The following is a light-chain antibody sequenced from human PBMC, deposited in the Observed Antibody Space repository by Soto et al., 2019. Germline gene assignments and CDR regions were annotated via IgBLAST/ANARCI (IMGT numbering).Light chain of an antibody. CDR3: QQSSNWPLT. J-gene: IGKJ4*01. CDR1: QSVSTY. Sequence: EIVLTQSPATLSLSPGERATLSCRASQSVSTYLAWFQHKPGQAPRLLIYDASTRATGIPARFSGSGSGTDFTLTISSLEPEDSAVYYCQQSSNWPLTFGGGTKVDIK. CDR2: DAS. V-gene: IGKV3-11*01.